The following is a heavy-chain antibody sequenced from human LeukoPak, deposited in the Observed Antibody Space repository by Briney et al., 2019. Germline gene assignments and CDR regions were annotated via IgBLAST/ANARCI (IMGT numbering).Heavy chain of an antibody. J-gene: IGHJ6*03. V-gene: IGHV1-69*05. CDR3: ARLVVPAAIPELYYYYYMDV. CDR2: IIPIFGTA. Sequence: SVKVSCKASGYTFTSYGISWVRQAPGQGLEWMGGIIPIFGTANYAQKFQGRVTITTDESTSTAYMELSSLRSEDTAVYYCARLVVPAAIPELYYYYYMDVWGKGTTVTVSS. D-gene: IGHD2-2*02. CDR1: GYTFTSYG.